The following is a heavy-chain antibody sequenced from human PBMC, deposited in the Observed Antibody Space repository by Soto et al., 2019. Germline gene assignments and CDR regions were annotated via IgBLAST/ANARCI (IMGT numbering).Heavy chain of an antibody. CDR1: GGSISSGGYY. CDR2: IYYSGST. J-gene: IGHJ4*02. V-gene: IGHV4-31*03. D-gene: IGHD2-2*01. CDR3: ARVVADPTGRYCSSTSCYEG. Sequence: QVQLQESGPGLVKPSQTLSLTCTVSGGSISSGGYYWSWIRQHPGKGLEWIGYIYYSGSTYYNPSLKSRVTISVDTSKNQFSLKLSSVTAADTAVYYCARVVADPTGRYCSSTSCYEGWGQGTLVTVSS.